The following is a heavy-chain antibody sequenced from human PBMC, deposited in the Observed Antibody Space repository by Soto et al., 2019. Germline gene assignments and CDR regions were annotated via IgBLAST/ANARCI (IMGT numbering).Heavy chain of an antibody. CDR3: ARRSVSETNYLDP. V-gene: IGHV2-5*02. CDR1: GFSLRTNEMG. D-gene: IGHD1-7*01. J-gene: IGHJ5*02. Sequence: SGPTLVNPTQTLTLTCTFSGFSLRTNEMGVGWIRQPPGKALEWLALFFWDDDKHTNPSLSARLTITKDTSKNQVVLTMTNMEPVDTAAYYCARRSVSETNYLDPWGQGILVTISS. CDR2: FFWDDDK.